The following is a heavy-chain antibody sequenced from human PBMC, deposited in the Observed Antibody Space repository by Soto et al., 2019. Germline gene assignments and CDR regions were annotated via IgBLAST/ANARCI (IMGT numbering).Heavy chain of an antibody. CDR3: IWESKFFSAWR. Sequence: PGGSLRISCVVSGSTFSDAWLNWVRLAPGKGLEWVGRIKSRNSGDYAAPVKGRFTISRDDSQKIMYLQMNSLTTDDTGVYYCIWESKFFSAWRWGLGTLVTVSS. CDR1: GSTFSDAW. V-gene: IGHV3-15*07. D-gene: IGHD1-26*01. J-gene: IGHJ4*02. CDR2: IKSRNSG.